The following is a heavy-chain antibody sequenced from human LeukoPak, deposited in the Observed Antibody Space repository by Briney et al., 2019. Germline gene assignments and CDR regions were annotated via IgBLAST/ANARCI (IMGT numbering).Heavy chain of an antibody. CDR1: GGSFSGYY. J-gene: IGHJ3*02. Sequence: SETLSLTCAVYGGSFSGYYWSWIRQPPGKGLEWLGEINHSGSTNYNPSLKSRVTISVDRSKNQFSLKLSSVTAADTAVYYCARTSIAARRANAFDIWGQGTMVTVSS. V-gene: IGHV4-34*01. D-gene: IGHD6-6*01. CDR2: INHSGST. CDR3: ARTSIAARRANAFDI.